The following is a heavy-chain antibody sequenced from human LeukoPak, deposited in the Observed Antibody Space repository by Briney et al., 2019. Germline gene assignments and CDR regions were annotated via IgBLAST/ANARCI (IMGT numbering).Heavy chain of an antibody. CDR2: INHSGST. CDR3: ARSVLSAAGTYYYYGMDV. CDR1: GGSFSGYY. V-gene: IGHV4-34*01. Sequence: TSETLSLTCAVYGGSFSGYYWSWIRQPPGKGLEWIGEINHSGSTNYNPSLKSRVTISVDTSKNQFSLELSSVTAADTAAYYCARSVLSAAGTYYYYGMDVWGQGTTVTVSS. J-gene: IGHJ6*02. D-gene: IGHD6-13*01.